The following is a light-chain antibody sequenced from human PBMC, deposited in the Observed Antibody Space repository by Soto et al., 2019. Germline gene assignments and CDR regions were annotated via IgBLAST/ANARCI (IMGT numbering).Light chain of an antibody. J-gene: IGLJ3*02. CDR3: TSYTSSSTWV. Sequence: QSVLTQPASVSGSPGQSITISCTGTSRDVGAYNSVSWYQQHPGKAPKFMIYEVSNRPSGVSNRFSGSKSGNTASLTISGLQAEDEADYYCTSYTSSSTWVFGGGTKLTVL. CDR1: SRDVGAYNS. V-gene: IGLV2-14*01. CDR2: EVS.